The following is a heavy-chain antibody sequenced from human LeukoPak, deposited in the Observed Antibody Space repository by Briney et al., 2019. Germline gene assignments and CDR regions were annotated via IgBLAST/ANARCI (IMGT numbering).Heavy chain of an antibody. J-gene: IGHJ4*02. Sequence: GGSLRLSCTASGFTFSSYAMTWVRQAPGKGLEWISSMSSGSRYIYYADSVRGRFTISRDNAKSSLYLIMNSLRAEDTAIYYCARDRPTGASRVFVVQWGQGTPVTVSS. CDR1: GFTFSSYA. V-gene: IGHV3-21*06. CDR2: MSSGSRYI. D-gene: IGHD3-3*01. CDR3: ARDRPTGASRVFVVQ.